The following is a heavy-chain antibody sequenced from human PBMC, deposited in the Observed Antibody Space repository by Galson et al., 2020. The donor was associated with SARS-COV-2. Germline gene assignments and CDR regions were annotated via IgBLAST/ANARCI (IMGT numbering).Heavy chain of an antibody. Sequence: GESLKISCAASGFTFSSYGMHWVRQAPGKGLEWVAVISYDGSNKYYADSVKGRFTISSDNSKNTLYLQMNSLRAEDTAVYYCAKPYSGSYYGSFFDYWGQGTRVTVSS. D-gene: IGHD1-26*01. CDR3: AKPYSGSYYGSFFDY. J-gene: IGHJ4*02. CDR2: ISYDGSNK. V-gene: IGHV3-30*18. CDR1: GFTFSSYG.